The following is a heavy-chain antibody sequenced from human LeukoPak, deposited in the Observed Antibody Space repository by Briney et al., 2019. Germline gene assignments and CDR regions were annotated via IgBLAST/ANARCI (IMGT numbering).Heavy chain of an antibody. Sequence: PGGSLRLSCAASGFTLSSYSMNWVRQAPGKGLEWIGSIYHSGSTYYNPSLKSRVTISVDTSKNQFSLKLSSVTAADTDVYYCARDFAGGYYDFWSGYPTSGAFDIWGQGTMVTVSS. CDR2: IYHSGST. D-gene: IGHD3-3*01. J-gene: IGHJ3*02. CDR3: ARDFAGGYYDFWSGYPTSGAFDI. V-gene: IGHV4-38-2*02. CDR1: GFTLSSYS.